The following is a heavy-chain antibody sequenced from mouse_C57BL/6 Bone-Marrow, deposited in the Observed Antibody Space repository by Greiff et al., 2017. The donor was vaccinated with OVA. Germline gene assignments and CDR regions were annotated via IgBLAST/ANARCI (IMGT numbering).Heavy chain of an antibody. V-gene: IGHV5-17*02. CDR3: ARNVWYYFDY. Sequence: EVQVVESGGGLVQPGGSRKLSCAASGFTFSGFGMHWVRQAPEKGLECVAYISSGSSTIYYADTVKGRFTISRDNPKNTLFLQMTSLRSEDTAMYYCARNVWYYFDYWGQGTTLTVSS. CDR1: GFTFSGFG. CDR2: ISSGSSTI. J-gene: IGHJ2*01.